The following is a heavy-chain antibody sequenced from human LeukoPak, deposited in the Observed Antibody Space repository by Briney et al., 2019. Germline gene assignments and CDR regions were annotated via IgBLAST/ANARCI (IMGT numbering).Heavy chain of an antibody. Sequence: WGSLRLSCAASGFTFSSYAMHWVRQAPGKGLEWVAVISYDGSNKYYADSVKGRFTISRDNAKNSLYLQMNSLRAEDTAVYYCARDTLGYSYGHDAFDIWGQGTMVTVSS. J-gene: IGHJ3*02. V-gene: IGHV3-30-3*01. CDR2: ISYDGSNK. CDR3: ARDTLGYSYGHDAFDI. D-gene: IGHD5-18*01. CDR1: GFTFSSYA.